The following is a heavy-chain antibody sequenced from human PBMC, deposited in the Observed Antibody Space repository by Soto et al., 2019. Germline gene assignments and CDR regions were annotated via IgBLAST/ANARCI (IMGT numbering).Heavy chain of an antibody. V-gene: IGHV3-23*01. Sequence: EVQLLESRGGLVQPGGSLRLSCAASGFTFSSYAMSWVRQSPGKGLEWVSAIPGSGTSTYYAGSVKGRFTISRDNSKNTLYLQMNSLRVEDTAVYYCAKIGSSSSVSLPLVLLDYWGQGALVTVSS. D-gene: IGHD6-6*01. CDR1: GFTFSSYA. CDR3: AKIGSSSSVSLPLVLLDY. CDR2: IPGSGTST. J-gene: IGHJ4*02.